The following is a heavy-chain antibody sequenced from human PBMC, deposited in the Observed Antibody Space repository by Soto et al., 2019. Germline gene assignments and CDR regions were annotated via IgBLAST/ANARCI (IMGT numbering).Heavy chain of an antibody. J-gene: IGHJ6*02. D-gene: IGHD2-2*01. Sequence: QVQLVQSGAEVKKPGSSVKISCKASGGTFSSYAISWVRQAPGQGLEWMGGIIPIVGTANYAQKFQGRVTITADKSTRTAYMELSSLRSEDTAVYYCAGIEYPLVYYYGMDVWGQGTTVTVSS. CDR3: AGIEYPLVYYYGMDV. CDR2: IIPIVGTA. CDR1: GGTFSSYA. V-gene: IGHV1-69*06.